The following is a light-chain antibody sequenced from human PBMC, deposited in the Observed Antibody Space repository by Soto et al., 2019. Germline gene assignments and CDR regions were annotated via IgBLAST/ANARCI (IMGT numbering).Light chain of an antibody. V-gene: IGLV2-14*01. CDR1: RSDVGGYNY. Sequence: QSVLTQPASKSGSLGQSITISCTGTRSDVGGYNYVSWYQQHPGKVPKLIIYQVNNRPSGISNRFSASKSGNTASLTISGLQAEDEADYYCSSYTGRSTVVFGGGTQLTVL. J-gene: IGLJ2*01. CDR3: SSYTGRSTVV. CDR2: QVN.